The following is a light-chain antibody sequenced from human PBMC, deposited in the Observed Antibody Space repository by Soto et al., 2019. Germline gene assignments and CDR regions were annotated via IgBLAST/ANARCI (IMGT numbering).Light chain of an antibody. CDR2: DNN. V-gene: IGLV1-51*01. CDR1: HSNIGNNF. Sequence: QSALTQPPSVSATPGQPITISCSGSHSNIGNNFVSWYQHLPGTAPKLLIFDNNKRPSGIPDRFSGSKSGTSATLGITGLQTGDEGDYFCGTWDYTLTAVVFGGGTKLTVL. CDR3: GTWDYTLTAVV. J-gene: IGLJ2*01.